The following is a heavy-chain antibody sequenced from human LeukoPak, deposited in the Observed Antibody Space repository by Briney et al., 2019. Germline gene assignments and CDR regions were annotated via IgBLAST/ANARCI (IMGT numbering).Heavy chain of an antibody. J-gene: IGHJ4*03. Sequence: SETVSLTCTLSGGSISSYFWSWIRQPPGKGLEWIGYIYYSGSTNYNPSLKSRVTISVDTSKNQFSLKLSSVTAADTAVYYCARGWNSAPDYWGQGTMVTVSS. CDR2: IYYSGST. V-gene: IGHV4-59*01. CDR1: GGSISSYF. D-gene: IGHD1-7*01. CDR3: ARGWNSAPDY.